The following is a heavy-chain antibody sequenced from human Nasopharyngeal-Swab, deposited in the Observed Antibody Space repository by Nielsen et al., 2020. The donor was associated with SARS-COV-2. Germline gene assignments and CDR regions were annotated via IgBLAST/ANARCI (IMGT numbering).Heavy chain of an antibody. CDR1: GFTFSSYA. Sequence: GESLKISCAASGFTFSSYAMHWVRQAPGKGPEWVAVISYDGSNKYYADSVKGRFTISRDNSKNTLYLQMNSLRAEDTAVYYCARGLKYSSGWYSYYYYGMDVWGQGTTVTVSS. CDR3: ARGLKYSSGWYSYYYYGMDV. V-gene: IGHV3-30-3*01. J-gene: IGHJ6*02. CDR2: ISYDGSNK. D-gene: IGHD6-19*01.